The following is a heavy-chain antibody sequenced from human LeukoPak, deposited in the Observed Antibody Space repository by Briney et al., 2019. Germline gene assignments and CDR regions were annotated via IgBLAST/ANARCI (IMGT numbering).Heavy chain of an antibody. CDR2: IYHTGST. V-gene: IGHV4-4*02. D-gene: IGHD3-9*01. J-gene: IGHJ4*02. CDR1: GGSINTNNW. CDR3: ARARNEILAGYYSFDY. Sequence: SGTLSLTCAVSGGSINTNNWWSWVRRPPGKGLEWIGEIYHTGSTNYNPSLQSRVTISGDKSKNQFSLKLSSVTAADAATYYCARARNEILAGYYSFDYWGQGILVTVSS.